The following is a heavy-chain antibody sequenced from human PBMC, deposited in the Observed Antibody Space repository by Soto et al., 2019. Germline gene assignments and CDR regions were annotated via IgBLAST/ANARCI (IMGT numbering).Heavy chain of an antibody. Sequence: PSETLSLTCAVYGGSFSGYYWGCIRQPPGKGLEWIGSIYYSGSTYYNPSLKSRVTISVDTSKNQFSLKLSSVTAADTAVYYCARRVVITPYYFDYWGQGTLVTVSS. V-gene: IGHV4-39*01. CDR1: GGSFSGYY. D-gene: IGHD3-22*01. CDR3: ARRVVITPYYFDY. J-gene: IGHJ4*02. CDR2: IYYSGST.